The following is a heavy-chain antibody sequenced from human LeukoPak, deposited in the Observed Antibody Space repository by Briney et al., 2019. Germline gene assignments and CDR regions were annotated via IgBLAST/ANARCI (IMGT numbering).Heavy chain of an antibody. CDR1: GGSFSGYY. V-gene: IGHV4-34*01. Sequence: SETLSLTCAVYGGSFSGYYWSWIRQPPGKGLEWIGEINHSGSTNYSPSLKSRVTISVDTSKNQFSLKLSSVTAADTAVYYCARHRYDFWSGYLVDYWGQGTLVTVSS. CDR2: INHSGST. D-gene: IGHD3-3*01. CDR3: ARHRYDFWSGYLVDY. J-gene: IGHJ4*02.